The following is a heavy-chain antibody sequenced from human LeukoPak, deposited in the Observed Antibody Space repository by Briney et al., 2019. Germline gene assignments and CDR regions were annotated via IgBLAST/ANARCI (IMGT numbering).Heavy chain of an antibody. V-gene: IGHV3-53*01. CDR3: ARDTKN. Sequence: PGGSLRLSCAASGFTFSDYYMSWVRQAPGKGLEWVSIIYSGGSTYYADSVKGRFTISRDNSKNTLYLQMNSLRAEDTAIYYCARDTKNWGQGTLVTVSS. J-gene: IGHJ4*02. CDR1: GFTFSDYY. D-gene: IGHD1-1*01. CDR2: IYSGGST.